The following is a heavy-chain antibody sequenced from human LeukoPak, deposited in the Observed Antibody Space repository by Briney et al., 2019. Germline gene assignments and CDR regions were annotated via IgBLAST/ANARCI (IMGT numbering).Heavy chain of an antibody. D-gene: IGHD3-22*01. CDR2: FDPNGGGT. CDR1: GYTFTAYY. V-gene: IGHV1-2*06. Sequence: ASVKVSRKASGYTFTAYYMHWVRQAPGQGLEWMGRFDPNGGGTNYAQKFQGRFTMTRDTSINTAYMELSSLTFDDTAVYYCARDVGYYDSSGSFSLDIWGQGTMVTVSS. J-gene: IGHJ3*02. CDR3: ARDVGYYDSSGSFSLDI.